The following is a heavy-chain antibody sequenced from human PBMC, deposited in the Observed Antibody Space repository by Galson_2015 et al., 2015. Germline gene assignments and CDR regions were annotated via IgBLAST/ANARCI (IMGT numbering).Heavy chain of an antibody. D-gene: IGHD3-16*01. J-gene: IGHJ6*02. Sequence: SETLSLTCTVSGGSISSSTYYWGWLCQPPGKGLEWTGSIFYSGNTYYNPSLKSRVTISVDTSKNQGSLRLNSVTAADPAVYYCAREWGSPGGDQYYGLDLWGQGTTVTVSS. V-gene: IGHV4-39*07. CDR2: IFYSGNT. CDR1: GGSISSSTYY. CDR3: AREWGSPGGDQYYGLDL.